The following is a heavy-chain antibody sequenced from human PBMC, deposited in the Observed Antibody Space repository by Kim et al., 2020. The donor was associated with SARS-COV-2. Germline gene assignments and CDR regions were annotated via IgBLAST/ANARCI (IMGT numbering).Heavy chain of an antibody. J-gene: IGHJ3*02. CDR2: ISYDGSNK. Sequence: GGSLRLSCAASGFTFSSYAMHWVRQAPGKGLEWVAFISYDGSNKYYADSVKGRFTISRDNSKNTLYLQMNSLRAEDTAVYYCHISCDAFDIWGQGTMVTVSS. CDR3: HISCDAFDI. D-gene: IGHD2-15*01. V-gene: IGHV3-30-3*01. CDR1: GFTFSSYA.